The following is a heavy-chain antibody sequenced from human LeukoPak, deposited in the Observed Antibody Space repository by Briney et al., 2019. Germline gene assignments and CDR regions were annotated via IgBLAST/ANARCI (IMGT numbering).Heavy chain of an antibody. CDR1: GFTFSNSW. D-gene: IGHD7-27*01. CDR3: ARDNWGATDY. CDR2: IKRDGSEK. Sequence: PGGSLRLSCAASGFTFSNSWMSWVRQAPGKGLEWVANIKRDGSEKYYVDSVKGRFTISRDNAKNSLYLQMNSLRGEDTAVYYCARDNWGATDYWGQGTPVTVSS. J-gene: IGHJ4*02. V-gene: IGHV3-7*05.